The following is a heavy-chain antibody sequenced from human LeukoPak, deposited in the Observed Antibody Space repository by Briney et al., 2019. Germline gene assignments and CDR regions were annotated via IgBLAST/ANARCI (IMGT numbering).Heavy chain of an antibody. CDR1: GGTFSSYA. J-gene: IGHJ3*02. CDR2: IIPIFGTA. V-gene: IGHV1-69*13. CDR3: ARVGSYYDSSGYYYMGAFDI. D-gene: IGHD3-22*01. Sequence: GASVKVSCKASGGTFSSYAISWVRQAPGQGLEWMGGIIPIFGTANYAQKFQGRVTITADESTSTAYMELSSLRSEDTAVYYCARVGSYYDSSGYYYMGAFDIWGQGTMVTVSS.